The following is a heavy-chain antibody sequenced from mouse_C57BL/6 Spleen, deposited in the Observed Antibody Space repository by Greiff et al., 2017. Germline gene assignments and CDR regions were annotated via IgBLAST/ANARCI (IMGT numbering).Heavy chain of an antibody. D-gene: IGHD2-12*01. CDR2: ISSGGSYT. CDR1: GFTFSSYG. J-gene: IGHJ4*01. CDR3: ARHILRGYAMDY. V-gene: IGHV5-6*01. Sequence: EVMLVESGGDLVKPGGSLKLSCAASGFTFSSYGMSWVRQTPDKRLEWVATISSGGSYTYYPDSVKGRFTISRDNAKNTLYLQMSSLKSEDTAMYYCARHILRGYAMDYWGQGTSVTVSS.